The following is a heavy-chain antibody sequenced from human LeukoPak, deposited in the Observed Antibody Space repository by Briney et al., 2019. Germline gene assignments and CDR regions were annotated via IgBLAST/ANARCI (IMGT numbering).Heavy chain of an antibody. CDR3: AKAEGFFGGYYDH. J-gene: IGHJ4*02. D-gene: IGHD4-23*01. CDR1: GFTFTNAW. CDR2: ISWNSGSI. Sequence: GGSLRLSCAASGFTFTNAWMNWVRQAPGKGLEWVSGISWNSGSIDYADSVKGRFTISRDNAKNSLYLQMNSLRPEDTAFYYCAKAEGFFGGYYDHWGQGTLVTVSS. V-gene: IGHV3-9*01.